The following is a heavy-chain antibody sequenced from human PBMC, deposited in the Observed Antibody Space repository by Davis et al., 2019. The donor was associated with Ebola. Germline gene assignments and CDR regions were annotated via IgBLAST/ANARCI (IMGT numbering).Heavy chain of an antibody. CDR2: IKQDGSEK. D-gene: IGHD3-22*01. CDR1: GFTFSSYW. Sequence: GESLKISCAASGFTFSSYWMSWVRQAPGKGLEWVANIKQDGSEKYYVDSVKGRFTISRDNSKNTLYLQMNSLRAEDTAVYYCARTIYYDSSGYRYVGFGYWGQGTLVTVSS. J-gene: IGHJ4*02. CDR3: ARTIYYDSSGYRYVGFGY. V-gene: IGHV3-7*01.